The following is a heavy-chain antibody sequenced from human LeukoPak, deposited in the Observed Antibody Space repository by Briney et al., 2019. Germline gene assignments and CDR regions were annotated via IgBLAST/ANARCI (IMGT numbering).Heavy chain of an antibody. CDR2: INHSGSI. CDR3: ARASKYSNYRWFDP. J-gene: IGHJ5*02. D-gene: IGHD4-11*01. V-gene: IGHV4-34*01. CDR1: GGSFSGYY. Sequence: PSETLSLTCAVYGGSFSGYYWSWIRQPPGKGLEWIGEINHSGSINYNPSLKSRVTISVDTSKNQFSLKLTSVTAADTAVYYCARASKYSNYRWFDPWGQGTLVTVSS.